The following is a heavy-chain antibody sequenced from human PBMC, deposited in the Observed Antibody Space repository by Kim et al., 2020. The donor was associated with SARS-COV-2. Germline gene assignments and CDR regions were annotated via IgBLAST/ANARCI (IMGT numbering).Heavy chain of an antibody. V-gene: IGHV1-3*01. D-gene: IGHD3-10*01. CDR3: ARSYYGSGSVVNY. J-gene: IGHJ4*02. Sequence: YSQKFQGRVTITRDTSASTAYMELSSLRSEDTAVYYCARSYYGSGSVVNYWGQGTLVTVSS.